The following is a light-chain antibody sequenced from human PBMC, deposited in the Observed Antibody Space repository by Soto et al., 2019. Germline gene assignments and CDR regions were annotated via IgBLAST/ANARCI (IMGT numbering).Light chain of an antibody. CDR3: KQYNSYPWT. J-gene: IGKJ1*01. CDR1: QGITNW. V-gene: IGKV1-5*03. Sequence: DIQMTQSPSSVSASVGDRVTITCRASQGITNWLAWHQQKPGKAHKLLIYKAYSLESGVQSRFSGSGSGTEFTLTISSLQPDDFATYYCKQYNSYPWTFGQGTKVDIK. CDR2: KAY.